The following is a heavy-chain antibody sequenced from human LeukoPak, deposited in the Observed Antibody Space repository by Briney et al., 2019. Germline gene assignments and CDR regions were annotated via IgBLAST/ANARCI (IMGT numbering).Heavy chain of an antibody. Sequence: SETLSLTCAVYGGSFSGYYWSWIRQPPGKGLEWIGEINRSGSTNYNPSLKSRVTISVDTSKNQFSLKLSSVTAADTAVYYCARSVVRYYGSGSYYGYYYYMDVWGKGTTVTVSS. J-gene: IGHJ6*03. V-gene: IGHV4-34*01. D-gene: IGHD3-10*01. CDR1: GGSFSGYY. CDR2: INRSGST. CDR3: ARSVVRYYGSGSYYGYYYYMDV.